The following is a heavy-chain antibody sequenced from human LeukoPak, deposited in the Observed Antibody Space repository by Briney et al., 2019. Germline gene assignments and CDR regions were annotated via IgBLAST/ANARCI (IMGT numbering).Heavy chain of an antibody. Sequence: GGSLRLSCAASGFTFSTYGMHWVRQAPGKGLEWVSFIRYVGINKYYADSVKGRFTISRDNAKNTLYLQMNSLRAEDTAVYYCARIKWPTHNWFDPWGQGTLVTVSS. CDR3: ARIKWPTHNWFDP. CDR1: GFTFSTYG. V-gene: IGHV3-30*02. D-gene: IGHD5-12*01. J-gene: IGHJ5*02. CDR2: IRYVGINK.